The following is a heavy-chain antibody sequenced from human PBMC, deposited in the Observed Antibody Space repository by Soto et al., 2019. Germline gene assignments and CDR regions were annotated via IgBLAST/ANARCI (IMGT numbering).Heavy chain of an antibody. V-gene: IGHV1-69*02. CDR2: SVPTLGMA. CDR1: GDTFTDHT. J-gene: IGHJ4*02. Sequence: QVHLVQSGAEVKKPGSSVKVSCKASGDTFTDHTVTWVRQAPGQGLEWMGRSVPTLGMANYAQTFQGRVTITADTSTTTAYLELPGLTSDDSAVYYCASGDCSGGRCYSDFDFWGQGTLVTVSS. CDR3: ASGDCSGGRCYSDFDF. D-gene: IGHD2-15*01.